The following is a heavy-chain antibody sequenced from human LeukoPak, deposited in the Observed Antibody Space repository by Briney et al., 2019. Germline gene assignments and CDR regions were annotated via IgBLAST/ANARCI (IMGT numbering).Heavy chain of an antibody. J-gene: IGHJ4*02. CDR2: LGSNGAIT. D-gene: IGHD3-10*01. CDR1: GFTLRDFP. V-gene: IGHV3-64*04. CDR3: AKADDYYGPLVSLAD. Sequence: GGSLRLSCSASGFTLRDFPMHWVRQAPRKGLEYLSSLGSNGAITYYADSVKGRFTVSRDNSKNTLYLQMNSLRAEDTAVYYCAKADDYYGPLVSLADWGQGTLVTVSS.